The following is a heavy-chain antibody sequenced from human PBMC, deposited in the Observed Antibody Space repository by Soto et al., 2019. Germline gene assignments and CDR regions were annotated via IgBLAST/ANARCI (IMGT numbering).Heavy chain of an antibody. J-gene: IGHJ5*02. CDR3: AREIVTYYDILTGYYQFDP. CDR2: IYYSGST. V-gene: IGHV4-31*03. D-gene: IGHD3-9*01. CDR1: VGSISSGGYY. Sequence: LSLTFTVSVGSISSGGYYWSWIRQHPGKGLEWIGYIYYSGSTYYNPSLKSRVTISVDTSKNQFSLKLSSVTAADTAVYYCAREIVTYYDILTGYYQFDPWGQGTLVTVSS.